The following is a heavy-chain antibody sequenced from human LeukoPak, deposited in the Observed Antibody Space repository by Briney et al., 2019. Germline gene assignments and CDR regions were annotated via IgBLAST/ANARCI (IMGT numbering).Heavy chain of an antibody. CDR1: GFTFSGYA. Sequence: GGSLRLSCSAPGFTFSGYAMYWVRQAPGKGLEWVTFIRSDGTSKFYADSVKGRFTISRDNSKNMVYLQMNSLRADDTAVYYCARGHSGTYVIDYWGQGILVTISS. CDR3: ARGHSGTYVIDY. D-gene: IGHD2-2*01. V-gene: IGHV3-30*02. CDR2: IRSDGTSK. J-gene: IGHJ4*02.